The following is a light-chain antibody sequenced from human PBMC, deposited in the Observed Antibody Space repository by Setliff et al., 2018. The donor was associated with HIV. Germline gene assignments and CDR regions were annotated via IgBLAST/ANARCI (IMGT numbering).Light chain of an antibody. CDR2: AAS. J-gene: IGKJ4*01. CDR1: QTISSRH. V-gene: IGKV3-20*01. CDR3: QVSRA. Sequence: EGELTQSPGTLSLSPGERATLSCRTSQTISSRHFAWYQQKPGQAPRLLIYAASSRATGIPDRFSGSGSGTDVTLSISRLEPEDFAVYYCQVSRAVGGGTKVDIK.